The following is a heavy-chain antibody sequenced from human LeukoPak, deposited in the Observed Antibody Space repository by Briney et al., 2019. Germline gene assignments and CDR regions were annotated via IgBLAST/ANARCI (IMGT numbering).Heavy chain of an antibody. J-gene: IGHJ4*02. CDR2: INHSGST. V-gene: IGHV4-34*01. Sequence: SETLSLTCTVSGGSISSYYWSWIRQPPGKGLEWIGEINHSGSTNYNPSLKSRVTISVDTSKNQFSLKLSSVTAADTAVYYCARGSAADRTLDYWGQGTLVTVSS. D-gene: IGHD2-15*01. CDR1: GGSISSYY. CDR3: ARGSAADRTLDY.